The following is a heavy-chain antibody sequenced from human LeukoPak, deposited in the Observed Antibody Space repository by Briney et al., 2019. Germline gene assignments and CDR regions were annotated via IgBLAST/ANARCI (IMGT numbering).Heavy chain of an antibody. V-gene: IGHV1-8*01. CDR1: GYTFTSYD. D-gene: IGHD3-22*01. J-gene: IGHJ1*01. CDR2: MNPNSGNT. CDR3: ARGDYYDSSGYYSPTEYFQH. Sequence: SVKVSCKASGYTFTSYDINWVRQATGQGLEWMGWMNPNSGNTGYAQKFQGRVTMTRNTSISTAYMELSSLRSEDTAVYYCARGDYYDSSGYYSPTEYFQHWGQGTLVTVSS.